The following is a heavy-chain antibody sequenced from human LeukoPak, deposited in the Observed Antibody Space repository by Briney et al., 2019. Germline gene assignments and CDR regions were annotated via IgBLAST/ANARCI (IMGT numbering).Heavy chain of an antibody. D-gene: IGHD4-23*01. V-gene: IGHV1-69*05. J-gene: IGHJ6*03. CDR3: ARDHGGNSPYYYYYMDV. Sequence: SVTVSCKAPGGTFSSYAISWVRQAPGQGLEWMGGIIPIFGTANYAQKFQGRVTITTDESTSTAYMELSSLRSEDTAVYYCARDHGGNSPYYYYYMDVWGKGTTVTVSS. CDR2: IIPIFGTA. CDR1: GGTFSSYA.